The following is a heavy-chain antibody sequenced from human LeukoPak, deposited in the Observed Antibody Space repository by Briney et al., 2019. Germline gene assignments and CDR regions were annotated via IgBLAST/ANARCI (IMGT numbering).Heavy chain of an antibody. J-gene: IGHJ4*02. CDR3: ARHGVMGGLDY. CDR1: GVSISSSNW. CDR2: IKEDGSAK. V-gene: IGHV3-7*01. D-gene: IGHD2-8*01. Sequence: PSETLSLTCAVSGVSISSSNWWHWVRQPPGKGLEWVANIKEDGSAKYYVDSVKGRFTISRDNAKNSLYLQMNSLRAEDTALFYCARHGVMGGLDYWGQGTLVTVSS.